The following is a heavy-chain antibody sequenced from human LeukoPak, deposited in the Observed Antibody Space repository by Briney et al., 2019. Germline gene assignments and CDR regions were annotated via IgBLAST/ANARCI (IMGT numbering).Heavy chain of an antibody. Sequence: SVKVSCKPSGGTFSSYGVSWVRQAPGQGLEWMGGIIPIFRTTDYAQSFRGRLTITTAESTSTVYMELTSLRSDDTAVYYCARSQRAGYNVYYFDSWGQGTLVAVSS. J-gene: IGHJ4*02. CDR3: ARSQRAGYNVYYFDS. CDR1: GGTFSSYG. CDR2: IIPIFRTT. D-gene: IGHD5-24*01. V-gene: IGHV1-69*05.